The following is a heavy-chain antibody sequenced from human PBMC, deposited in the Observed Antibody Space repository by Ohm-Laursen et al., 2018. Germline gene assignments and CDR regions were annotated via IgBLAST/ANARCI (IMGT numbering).Heavy chain of an antibody. J-gene: IGHJ1*01. CDR1: GFTFSNAW. D-gene: IGHD2-2*01. CDR3: SASPWDCRTASCYPF. V-gene: IGHV3-15*01. CDR2: IKSKSDRGTT. Sequence: GSLRLSCTASGFTFSNAWMTWVRQAPGKGLEWVGRIKSKSDRGTTDYAAPVKGRFTISRDDSINTLYLQMNSLQTEDTAVYYCSASPWDCRTASCYPFWGQGTLVTVSS.